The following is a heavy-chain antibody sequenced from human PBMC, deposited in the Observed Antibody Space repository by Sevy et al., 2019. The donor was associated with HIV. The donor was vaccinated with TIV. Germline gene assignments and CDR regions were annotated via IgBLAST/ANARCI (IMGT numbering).Heavy chain of an antibody. J-gene: IGHJ3*02. D-gene: IGHD1-26*01. CDR1: GFTFSGSA. CDR3: TRPSGSYFKDAFDI. Sequence: GGSLRLSCAASGFTFSGSAMHWVRQASGKGLEWVGRIRSKANSYATAYAASVQGRFTIYRDDSKNTAYLQMNSLKTEDTAVYYCTRPSGSYFKDAFDIWGQGTMVTVSS. CDR2: IRSKANSYAT. V-gene: IGHV3-73*01.